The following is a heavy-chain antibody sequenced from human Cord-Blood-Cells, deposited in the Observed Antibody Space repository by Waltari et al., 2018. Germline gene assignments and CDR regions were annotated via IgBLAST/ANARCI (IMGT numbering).Heavy chain of an antibody. D-gene: IGHD3-22*01. V-gene: IGHV1-69*01. CDR1: GGTFSSYA. CDR2: IIPIFGTA. Sequence: QVQLVQSGAEVKKPGSSVKVSCKASGGTFSSYAISWVRQAPGQGLEWMGGIIPIFGTANDAQKCQGRVTITADESTSTAYMELSSLRSEDTAVYYCARDPEDYYYDSSGYYDYWGQGTLVTVSS. J-gene: IGHJ4*02. CDR3: ARDPEDYYYDSSGYYDY.